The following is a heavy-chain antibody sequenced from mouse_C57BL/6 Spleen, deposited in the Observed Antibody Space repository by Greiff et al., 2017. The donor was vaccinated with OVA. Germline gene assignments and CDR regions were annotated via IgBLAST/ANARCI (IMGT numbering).Heavy chain of an antibody. CDR3: ARSRYYGSSLYWYFDV. CDR2: INPNNGGT. Sequence: VQLQQSGPELVKPGASVKIPCKASGYTFTDYNMDWVKQSHGKSLEWIGDINPNNGGTIYNQKFKGKATLTVDKSSSTAYMELRSLTSEDTPVYYCARSRYYGSSLYWYFDVWGTGTTVTVSS. CDR1: GYTFTDYN. V-gene: IGHV1-18*01. J-gene: IGHJ1*03. D-gene: IGHD1-1*01.